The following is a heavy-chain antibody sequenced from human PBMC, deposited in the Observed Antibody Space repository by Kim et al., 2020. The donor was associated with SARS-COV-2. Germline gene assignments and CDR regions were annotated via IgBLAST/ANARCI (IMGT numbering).Heavy chain of an antibody. Sequence: GGSLRHSCAASGFTFSSYGMHWVRQAPGKGLEWVAVISYDGSNKYYADSVKGRFTISRDNSKNTLYLQMNSLRAEDTAVYYCAKSNTGNYYYGMDVWGQG. CDR3: AKSNTGNYYYGMDV. J-gene: IGHJ6*02. CDR2: ISYDGSNK. CDR1: GFTFSSYG. D-gene: IGHD3-10*01. V-gene: IGHV3-30*18.